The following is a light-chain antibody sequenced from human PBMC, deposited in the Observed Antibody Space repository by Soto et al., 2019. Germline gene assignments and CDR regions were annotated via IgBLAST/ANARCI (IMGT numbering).Light chain of an antibody. Sequence: QSALTQPPSASGSPGQSVTISCTGTSSDVGGYNYVSWYQQNPGKTPKLMIYDVSQRPSGVPARFSGSKSGNTASLTVSGLQAEDEADYYCSSYAGAHIVFGTGTKVTVL. CDR2: DVS. V-gene: IGLV2-8*01. CDR1: SSDVGGYNY. J-gene: IGLJ1*01. CDR3: SSYAGAHIV.